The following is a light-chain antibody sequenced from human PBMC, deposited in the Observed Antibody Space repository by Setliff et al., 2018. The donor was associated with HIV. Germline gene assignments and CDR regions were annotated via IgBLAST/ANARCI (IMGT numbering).Light chain of an antibody. CDR1: SSDVGAYDY. Sequence: QSVLTQPRSVSGSPGQSVTFSCTGSSSDVGAYDYVSWYQQHPGKAPKLILYDVIKRPSGVSNRFSGSKSDNTASLTISGLQAEDEADYYCCSYAGTSTHVVFGGGTKVTVL. CDR2: DVI. J-gene: IGLJ2*01. CDR3: CSYAGTSTHVV. V-gene: IGLV2-11*01.